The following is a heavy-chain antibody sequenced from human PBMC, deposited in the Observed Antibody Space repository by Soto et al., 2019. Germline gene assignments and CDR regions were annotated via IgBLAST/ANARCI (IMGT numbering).Heavy chain of an antibody. CDR3: ARDLVVRGVITCFDP. V-gene: IGHV4-30-4*02. CDR2: IYYSGST. J-gene: IGHJ5*02. Sequence: PSETLSLTRTVPGGSISSGDYYWSWIRQPPGKGLEWIGYIYYSGSTYYNLSLKSRVTISVDTSKNQFSLKLSSVTAADTDVYYCARDLVVRGVITCFDPWGQGTLVTVSS. D-gene: IGHD3-10*01. CDR1: GGSISSGDYY.